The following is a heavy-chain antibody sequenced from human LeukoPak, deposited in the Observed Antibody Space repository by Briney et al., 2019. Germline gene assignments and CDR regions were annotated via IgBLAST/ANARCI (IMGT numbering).Heavy chain of an antibody. D-gene: IGHD6-6*01. CDR1: GFTFSDYY. CDR2: ISSSGSTI. Sequence: GGSLRLSCAASGFTFSDYYMSWIRQAPGKGLEWVSYISSSGSTIYYADSVKGRFTISRDNAKNSLYLQINSLRAEDTAVYYCARDRYSSSSEFDYWGQGTLVTVSS. J-gene: IGHJ4*02. CDR3: ARDRYSSSSEFDY. V-gene: IGHV3-11*01.